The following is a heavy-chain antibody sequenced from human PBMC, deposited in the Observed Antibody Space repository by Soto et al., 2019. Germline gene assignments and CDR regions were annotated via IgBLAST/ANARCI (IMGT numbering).Heavy chain of an antibody. CDR3: TTDPVTMIVVVPSSG. CDR1: GFTFSNAW. Sequence: EVQLVESGGGLVKPGGSLRLSCAASGFTFSNAWMNWVRQAPGKGLEWVGRIKSKTDGGTTDYAAPVKGRFTISRDDVKTLMYLKMNSLKTEDTAVYYCTTDPVTMIVVVPSSGWGQGTLVTVSS. CDR2: IKSKTDGGTT. V-gene: IGHV3-15*07. J-gene: IGHJ4*02. D-gene: IGHD3-22*01.